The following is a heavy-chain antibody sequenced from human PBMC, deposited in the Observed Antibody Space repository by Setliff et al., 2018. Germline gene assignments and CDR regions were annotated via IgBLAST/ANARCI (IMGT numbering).Heavy chain of an antibody. D-gene: IGHD4-4*01. CDR3: ATSTIITYYFDY. J-gene: IGHJ4*01. CDR2: VNSGVSA. Sequence: GGSLRLSCVTSGFAFTSYHMTWVRQAPGKGLEWVASVNSGVSADYTDSVKGRFTISRDNSRNTLYLQMKSLRAEDTGIYYCATSTIITYYFDYWATEPWSPSPQ. V-gene: IGHV3-23*01. CDR1: GFAFTSYH.